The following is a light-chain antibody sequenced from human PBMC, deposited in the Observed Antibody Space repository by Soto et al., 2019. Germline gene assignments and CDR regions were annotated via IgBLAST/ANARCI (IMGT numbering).Light chain of an antibody. Sequence: QSLLTQPPSASGTPGQRVIISCSGSSSNIGSNVVNWYQQLPGTAPRLLIYSNNQRPSGVPDRFSGSKSGTSASLAISGLRSEDEADYYCAAWDDSLSAWVFGGGTKLTVL. J-gene: IGLJ3*02. CDR1: SSNIGSNV. CDR3: AAWDDSLSAWV. CDR2: SNN. V-gene: IGLV1-47*02.